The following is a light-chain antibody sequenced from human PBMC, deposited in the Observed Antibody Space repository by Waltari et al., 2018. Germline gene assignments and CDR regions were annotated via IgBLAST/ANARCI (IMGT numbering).Light chain of an antibody. J-gene: IGKJ4*01. V-gene: IGKV2-30*01. CDR1: QSLVTRDGNTY. Sequence: DVVMTQSPVSLPVTLGQPDSISCRSTQSLVTRDGNTYFNWFHQRPGQSPRRLIYMVSKRDSGVPDRFSGSGSGTDFTLKISRVEAEDVGIYYCMQGTHWPVSFGGGTKVEI. CDR2: MVS. CDR3: MQGTHWPVS.